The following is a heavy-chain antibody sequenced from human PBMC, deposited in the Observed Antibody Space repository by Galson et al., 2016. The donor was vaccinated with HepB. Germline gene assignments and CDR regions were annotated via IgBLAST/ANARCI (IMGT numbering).Heavy chain of an antibody. D-gene: IGHD2/OR15-2a*01. CDR2: ISSSSDII. J-gene: IGHJ1*01. CDR1: GFTFNTYG. CDR3: ARNPEVNIILQH. Sequence: SLRLSCAASGFTFNTYGMNWVRQAPGKGLEWISFISSSSDIIHYADSVKGRFTISRDNAKNALYLQMNSLRDEDMAVYYCARNPEVNIILQHWGQGTQVTVSS. V-gene: IGHV3-48*02.